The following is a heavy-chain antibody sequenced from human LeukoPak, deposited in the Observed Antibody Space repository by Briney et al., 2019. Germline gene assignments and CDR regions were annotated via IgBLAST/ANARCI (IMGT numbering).Heavy chain of an antibody. J-gene: IGHJ4*02. V-gene: IGHV3-66*01. CDR2: IYSGGST. D-gene: IGHD2-8*01. Sequence: GGSLRLSCAASGFTVSSNYMSWVRQAPGKGLEWVSVIYSGGSTYYADSVKGRFTISRDNSKNTLYLQMNSLRAEDTAVYYCAKDSIVLMVYAVIDYWGQGTLVTVSS. CDR3: AKDSIVLMVYAVIDY. CDR1: GFTVSSNY.